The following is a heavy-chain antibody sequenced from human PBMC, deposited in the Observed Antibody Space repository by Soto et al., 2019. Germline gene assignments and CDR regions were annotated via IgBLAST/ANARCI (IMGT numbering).Heavy chain of an antibody. D-gene: IGHD6-19*01. J-gene: IGHJ4*02. CDR2: ISSSGNTI. Sequence: PGGSLRLSCVASGITFSDYYMSWIRQAPGKGLEWISYISSSGNTIYYADSVKGRFTISRDNAKNSLYLQMNSLRAEDTAVYYCARVGGSGWITDFWGQGTLVTGSS. CDR3: ARVGGSGWITDF. CDR1: GITFSDYY. V-gene: IGHV3-11*01.